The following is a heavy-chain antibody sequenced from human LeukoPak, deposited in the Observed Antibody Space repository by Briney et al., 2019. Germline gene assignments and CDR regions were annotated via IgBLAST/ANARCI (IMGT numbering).Heavy chain of an antibody. V-gene: IGHV4-59*01. J-gene: IGHJ4*02. CDR1: GGSISGYF. Sequence: PSETLSLTCTVSGGSISGYFWSWIRQPPGKGLEWIGYLYYSGSPDYNPSLKSRVTISVDTSKNQFSLKLSSVTAADTAVCYCARSGNCGGDCYSFDYWGQGTLVTVSS. CDR2: LYYSGSP. D-gene: IGHD2-21*01. CDR3: ARSGNCGGDCYSFDY.